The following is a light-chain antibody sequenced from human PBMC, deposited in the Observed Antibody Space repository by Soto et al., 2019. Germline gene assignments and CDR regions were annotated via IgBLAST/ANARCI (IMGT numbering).Light chain of an antibody. CDR3: QQYYSIPWT. J-gene: IGKJ1*01. V-gene: IGKV4-1*01. Sequence: DIVMTQSPDSLAVSVGERATINCKSSQSVFHRPNNKNYLAWYQQKPGQPPKLLIYWPSTRESGVPDRVSGSGSGTDFTRTISSLQAEDVAVYYCQQYYSIPWTFGQGTKVEIK. CDR2: WPS. CDR1: QSVFHRPNNKNY.